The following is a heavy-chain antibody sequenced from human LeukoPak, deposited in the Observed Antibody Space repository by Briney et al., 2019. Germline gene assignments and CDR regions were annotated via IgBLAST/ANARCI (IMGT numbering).Heavy chain of an antibody. J-gene: IGHJ4*02. CDR2: ISGSGGST. CDR3: AKDQTGYSSSWYGWAFDY. V-gene: IGHV3-23*01. D-gene: IGHD6-13*01. Sequence: GGPLRLSCAASGFTFSSYAMSWVRQAPGKGLEWVSAISGSGGSTYYADSVKDRFTISRDNSKNTLYLQMNSLRAEDTAVYYCAKDQTGYSSSWYGWAFDYWGRGTLVTVSS. CDR1: GFTFSSYA.